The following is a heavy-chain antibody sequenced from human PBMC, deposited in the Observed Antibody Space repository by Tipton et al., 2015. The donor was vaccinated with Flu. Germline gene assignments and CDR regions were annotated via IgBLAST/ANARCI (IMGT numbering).Heavy chain of an antibody. CDR1: GGSISSSSYY. CDR2: IYYSGNT. D-gene: IGHD3-22*01. CDR3: ARDGFITMIVVVTPGAFDI. V-gene: IGHV4-39*07. J-gene: IGHJ3*02. Sequence: TLSLTCTVSGGSISSSSYYWGWIRQPPGKGLEWIGSIYYSGNTYYNPSLKSRVTISVDTSKNQFSLKLSSVTAADTAVYYCARDGFITMIVVVTPGAFDIWLDGPIAPVSS.